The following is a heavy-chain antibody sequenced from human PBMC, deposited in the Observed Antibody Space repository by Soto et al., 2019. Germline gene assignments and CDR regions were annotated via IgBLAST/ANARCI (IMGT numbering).Heavy chain of an antibody. J-gene: IGHJ6*02. CDR2: INWKSGSI. CDR3: ARPLVAPVAGPYYYGMDV. V-gene: IGHV3-9*01. CDR1: GFTFDDYA. Sequence: PGGSLRLSCAASGFTFDDYAMHWVRQVPGKGLEWVSGINWKSGSIGYGDSVKGRFAISRDNAKNSLHLQMNSLRAEDTAVYYCARPLVAPVAGPYYYGMDVWGQGTTVTVSS. D-gene: IGHD6-19*01.